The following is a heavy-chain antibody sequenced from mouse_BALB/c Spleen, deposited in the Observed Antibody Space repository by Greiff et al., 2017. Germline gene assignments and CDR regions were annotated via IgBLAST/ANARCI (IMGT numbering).Heavy chain of an antibody. J-gene: IGHJ2*01. Sequence: EVKLMESGGGLVKPGGSLKLSCAASGFAFSSYDMSWVRQTPGKRLEWVAYISSGGGSTYYPDTVKGRFTISRDNAKNTLYLQMSSLKSEDTAMYYCARHSVTTVRSYYFDYWGQGTTLTVSS. CDR1: GFAFSSYD. V-gene: IGHV5-12-1*01. CDR3: ARHSVTTVRSYYFDY. D-gene: IGHD2-3*01. CDR2: ISSGGGST.